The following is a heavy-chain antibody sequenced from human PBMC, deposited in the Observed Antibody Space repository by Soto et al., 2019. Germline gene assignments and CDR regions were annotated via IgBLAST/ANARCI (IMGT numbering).Heavy chain of an antibody. Sequence: EVQLVESGGGLLKPGGSLRLSCAASGFTFSGAWMHWVRQAPGKGLEWVGLIKSKANGETTHYAATVQGRFTISRDDSKNTVYLQMSSLKTEDTAVYHCAADLPADRSAWGFDYWGQGTLVTVSS. D-gene: IGHD7-27*01. CDR3: AADLPADRSAWGFDY. CDR1: GFTFSGAW. J-gene: IGHJ4*02. CDR2: IKSKANGETT. V-gene: IGHV3-15*07.